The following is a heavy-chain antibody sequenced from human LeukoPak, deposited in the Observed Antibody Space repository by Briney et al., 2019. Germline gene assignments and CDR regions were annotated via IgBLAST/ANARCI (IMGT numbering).Heavy chain of an antibody. Sequence: PSETLSLTCAVYGGSFSGYYWSWIRQPPGKGLEWIGEINHSGSTNYNPSLKSRVTISVDTSKNQFSLKLSSVTAADTAVYYCAHGPGGSLSPADWFDPWGQGTLVTVSS. CDR1: GGSFSGYY. D-gene: IGHD6-6*01. CDR2: INHSGST. V-gene: IGHV4-34*01. J-gene: IGHJ5*02. CDR3: AHGPGGSLSPADWFDP.